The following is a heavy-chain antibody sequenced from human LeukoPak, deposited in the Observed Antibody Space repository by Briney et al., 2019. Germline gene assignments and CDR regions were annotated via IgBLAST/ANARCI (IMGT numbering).Heavy chain of an antibody. J-gene: IGHJ5*02. CDR2: IYYSGTI. CDR3: ARRIFSGFDP. V-gene: IGHV4-59*08. Sequence: PSETLSLTCTVSGGSISSYYWSWIRQPPGKGLEWIGYIYYSGTINYNPSLKSRVTISVDTSKNQFSLTLSSVTAADTAVYYCARRIFSGFDPWGQGTLVTVSS. CDR1: GGSISSYY. D-gene: IGHD3-9*01.